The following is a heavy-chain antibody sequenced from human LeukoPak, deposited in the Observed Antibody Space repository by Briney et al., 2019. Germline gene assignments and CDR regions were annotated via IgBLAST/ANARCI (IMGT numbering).Heavy chain of an antibody. D-gene: IGHD4-17*01. V-gene: IGHV1-2*02. CDR2: INPNSGGT. J-gene: IGHJ2*01. CDR1: GYTFTSYG. CDR3: AKCLDYGDLEDMQDFDL. Sequence: ASVKVSCKASGYTFTSYGISWVRQAPGQGLEWMGWINPNSGGTNYAQKLQGKVTMTRDTSISTAYMELSRLRSDDTAVYYCAKCLDYGDLEDMQDFDLWGRGTLVTVSS.